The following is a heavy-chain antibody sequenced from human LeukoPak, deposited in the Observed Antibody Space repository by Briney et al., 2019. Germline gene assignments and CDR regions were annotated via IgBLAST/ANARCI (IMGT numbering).Heavy chain of an antibody. CDR1: GYTFTDHG. CDR2: ICFDESQE. Sequence: GGSLRLSCAASGYTFTDHGMHWVRQAPGKGLEWVANICFDESQEYYADTVKGRFTISRDVSKNTLYLQMNSLRVEDTAVYYCARDLAAARLDFRGQGTLVTVSS. J-gene: IGHJ4*02. CDR3: ARDLAAARLDF. V-gene: IGHV3-33*01. D-gene: IGHD6-6*01.